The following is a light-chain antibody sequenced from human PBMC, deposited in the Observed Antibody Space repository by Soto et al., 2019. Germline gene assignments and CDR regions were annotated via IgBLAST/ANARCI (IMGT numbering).Light chain of an antibody. J-gene: IGKJ2*01. CDR1: QSVSSN. CDR2: GAS. CDR3: QQYNNWHPYT. V-gene: IGKV3-15*01. Sequence: EIVMTQSPATLSVSPGERATLFCRASQSVSSNLAWYQQKPGQAPRLLIYGASTTATGIPARFSGSGSGTEFTLTISSLQSEDFAVYYCQQYNNWHPYTFGQGTKLEIK.